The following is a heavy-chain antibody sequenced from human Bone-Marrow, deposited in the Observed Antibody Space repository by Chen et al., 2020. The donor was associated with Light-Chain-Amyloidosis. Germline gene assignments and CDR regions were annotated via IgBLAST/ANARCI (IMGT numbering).Heavy chain of an antibody. CDR1: GFTFSNFY. Sequence: EVQLVESGGGLVQPGGSLRLSCAASGFTFSNFYMTWVRQAPGRGLERVTTINPAGNSINYLDSVRGRFTVSRDNAKNSLYLQMNSLTAEDTALYYCARDPAYSAFDIWGQGAMVTVSS. V-gene: IGHV3-7*05. J-gene: IGHJ3*02. CDR3: ARDPAYSAFDI. CDR2: INPAGNSI. D-gene: IGHD4-4*01.